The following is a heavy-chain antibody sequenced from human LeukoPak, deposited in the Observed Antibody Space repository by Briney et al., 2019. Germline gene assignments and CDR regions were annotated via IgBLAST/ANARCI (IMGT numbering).Heavy chain of an antibody. J-gene: IGHJ6*04. D-gene: IGHD3-10*01. CDR3: ATGLWFRKYLDV. V-gene: IGHV1-24*01. Sequence: GASVKVSCKVPGYTVTELSMHWVRQSPGKGLEWMGGFHPEDGETIYAQKFQGRVTMTEDTSTDTAYMELSSLRSEDTAVYYCATGLWFRKYLDVWGKGTTVTISS. CDR2: FHPEDGET. CDR1: GYTVTELS.